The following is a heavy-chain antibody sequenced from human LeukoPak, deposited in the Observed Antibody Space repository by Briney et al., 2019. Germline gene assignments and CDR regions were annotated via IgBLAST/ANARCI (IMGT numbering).Heavy chain of an antibody. Sequence: ASVKVPCKASGYTFTSYDINWVRQATGQGLEWMGWMNPNSGNTGYAQKFQGRVTMTRNTSISTAYMELSSLRSEDTAVYYCARGLDSSGYPDYWGQGTLVTVSS. CDR1: GYTFTSYD. CDR3: ARGLDSSGYPDY. CDR2: MNPNSGNT. J-gene: IGHJ4*02. V-gene: IGHV1-8*01. D-gene: IGHD3-22*01.